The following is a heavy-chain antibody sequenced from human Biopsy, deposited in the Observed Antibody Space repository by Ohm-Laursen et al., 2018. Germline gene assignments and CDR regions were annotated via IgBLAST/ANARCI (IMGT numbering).Heavy chain of an antibody. D-gene: IGHD4-11*01. CDR3: ARDSGILNYGNFKYYHYYGMDV. CDR1: GDSVTKYY. J-gene: IGHJ6*02. Sequence: SDTLSLTCTVSGDSVTKYYWSWIRQPPGKGLEWIGHIYYSVMTNYNPSLQSRVSISVDTSRNQVSLTLSSVTAVDTAVYYCARDSGILNYGNFKYYHYYGMDVWGQGTKVTVSS. CDR2: IYYSVMT. V-gene: IGHV4-59*02.